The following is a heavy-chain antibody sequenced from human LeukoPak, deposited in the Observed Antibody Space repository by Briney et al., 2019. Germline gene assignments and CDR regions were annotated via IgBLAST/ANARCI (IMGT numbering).Heavy chain of an antibody. Sequence: PSETLSLTCTVSGGSISSSSYYWGWIRQPPGKGLEWIGSIYYSGSTYYNPSLKSRVTISVDTSKNQFSLKLSSVTAADTAVYYCARGLGITLQHWGQGTLATVSS. CDR3: ARGLGITLQH. D-gene: IGHD3-16*01. V-gene: IGHV4-39*01. CDR2: IYYSGST. CDR1: GGSISSSSYY. J-gene: IGHJ1*01.